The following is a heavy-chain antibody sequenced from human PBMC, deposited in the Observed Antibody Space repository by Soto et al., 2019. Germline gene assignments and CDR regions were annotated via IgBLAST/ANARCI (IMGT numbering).Heavy chain of an antibody. Sequence: QVQLQQWGAGLLKPSETLSLTCAVYGGSFSGYYWSWIRQPPGKGLEWIGEINHSGSTNYNPSLKSRVTISVDTSKTQFSLKLSSVTAADTAVYYCARGKLGYYDSSGYRAFAYWGQGTLVTVSS. CDR1: GGSFSGYY. CDR3: ARGKLGYYDSSGYRAFAY. J-gene: IGHJ4*02. CDR2: INHSGST. D-gene: IGHD3-22*01. V-gene: IGHV4-34*01.